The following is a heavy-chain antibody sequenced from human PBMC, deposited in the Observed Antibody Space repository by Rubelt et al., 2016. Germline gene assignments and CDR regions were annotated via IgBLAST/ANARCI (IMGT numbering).Heavy chain of an antibody. CDR2: VYHSGST. Sequence: QVQLQESGPGLVKPSETLSLTCTVSGYSISSGYYWGWILQPPGKGLEWDGSVYHSGSTYYNPPLKSRVTISVVTSKIQFSLRLSSVTAADTAVDCCARDHSSGWYLEGFFDYWGQGTLVTVSS. D-gene: IGHD6-19*01. CDR3: ARDHSSGWYLEGFFDY. V-gene: IGHV4-38-2*02. J-gene: IGHJ4*02. CDR1: GYSISSGYY.